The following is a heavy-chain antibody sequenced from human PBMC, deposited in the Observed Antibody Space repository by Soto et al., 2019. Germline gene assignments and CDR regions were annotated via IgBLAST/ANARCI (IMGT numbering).Heavy chain of an antibody. V-gene: IGHV4-59*01. CDR2: IYYSGST. CDR1: GGSISSYY. J-gene: IGHJ6*02. Sequence: SETLSLTCTVSGGSISSYYWSWIRQPPGKGLEWIGYIYYSGSTNYNPSLKSRVTISVDTSKNQFSLKLSSVTAADTAVYYCARGAEGIAARPYYYYGMDVWGQGTTVTVS. D-gene: IGHD6-6*01. CDR3: ARGAEGIAARPYYYYGMDV.